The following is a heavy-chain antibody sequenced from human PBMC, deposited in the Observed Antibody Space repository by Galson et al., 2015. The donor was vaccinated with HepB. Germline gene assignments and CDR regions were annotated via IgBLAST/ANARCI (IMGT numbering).Heavy chain of an antibody. CDR1: GFIFSSYA. CDR3: AKFWLFDWLLSGVDY. V-gene: IGHV3-23*01. CDR2: ISGNGGNV. D-gene: IGHD3-9*01. J-gene: IGHJ4*02. Sequence: SLRLSCAASGFIFSSYAMSWVRQAPGKGLEWVSGISGNGGNVNDADSVKGRFTTSRDNSKNTLYLQTNSLRAEDTAVYYCAKFWLFDWLLSGVDYWGQGTLVTVSS.